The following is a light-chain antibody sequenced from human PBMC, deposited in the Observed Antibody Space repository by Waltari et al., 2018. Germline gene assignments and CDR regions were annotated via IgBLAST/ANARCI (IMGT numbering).Light chain of an antibody. Sequence: VVLTQSPATLSLSPGERATLSCRASQGVSKFLAWFQQKPGQSPRLLVYDVSTRATGIPSRFSGSGPGPEFIPTINSLEPEDFAVYYCQQYDRWPLTFGGGTKLEIK. CDR2: DVS. CDR1: QGVSKF. V-gene: IGKV3D-11*01. J-gene: IGKJ4*01. CDR3: QQYDRWPLT.